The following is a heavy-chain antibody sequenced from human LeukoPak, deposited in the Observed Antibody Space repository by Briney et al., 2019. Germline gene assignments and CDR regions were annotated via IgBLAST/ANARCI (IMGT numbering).Heavy chain of an antibody. CDR2: IPYSGGST. CDR1: GFTFSNYA. D-gene: IGHD5-18*01. V-gene: IGHV3-23*01. CDR3: AKDKQLWLRGSFDY. Sequence: GGSLRLSCAASGFTFSNYAMSWVRQAPGKGLEWVSGIPYSGGSTYYADSVKGRFAISRDNSKNMLYLQMNSLRVEDTAVYYCAKDKQLWLRGSFDYWGQGTLVTVSS. J-gene: IGHJ4*02.